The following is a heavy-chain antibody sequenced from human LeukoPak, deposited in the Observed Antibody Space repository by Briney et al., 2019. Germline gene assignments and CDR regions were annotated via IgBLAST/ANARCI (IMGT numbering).Heavy chain of an antibody. J-gene: IGHJ4*02. CDR2: IRSKANSYAT. D-gene: IGHD2-15*01. CDR3: TRQRNKDYSLDY. V-gene: IGHV3-73*01. Sequence: PGGSLKLSCAAAGFTFSGSAMHWVRQASGKGLEWVGRIRSKANSYATAYAASVKGRFTISRDDSKNTAYLQMNSLKTEDTDVYYCTRQRNKDYSLDYWGQGTLVTVS. CDR1: GFTFSGSA.